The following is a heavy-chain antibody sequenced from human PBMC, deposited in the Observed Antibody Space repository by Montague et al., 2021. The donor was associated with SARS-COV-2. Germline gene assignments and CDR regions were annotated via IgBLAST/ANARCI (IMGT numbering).Heavy chain of an antibody. V-gene: IGHV4-34*01. Sequence: SETLSLTCAVYGGSFSGYYLNWIRQPPGKGLEWIGEINHSGSTNXNPSLKSRVTIAVDTSKNQVSLKLTSVTAADTAVFYCARSTVTNSPFGFSNKLRSRYNGMDVWGQGTTVIVSS. J-gene: IGHJ6*02. CDR1: GGSFSGYY. CDR3: ARSTVTNSPFGFSNKLRSRYNGMDV. D-gene: IGHD4-17*01. CDR2: INHSGST.